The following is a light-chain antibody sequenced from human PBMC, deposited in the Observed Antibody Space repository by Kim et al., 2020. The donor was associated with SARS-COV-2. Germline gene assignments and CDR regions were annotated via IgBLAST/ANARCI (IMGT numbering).Light chain of an antibody. CDR3: QQRGNWPLT. CDR1: QSVSSY. J-gene: IGKJ4*01. V-gene: IGKV3-11*01. CDR2: DAS. Sequence: LSPGERATRSCRASQSVSSYLAWYQQKPGQAPRLLIYDASNRATGIPPRFSGSGSGTDFTLTISSLEPEDFAVYYCQQRGNWPLTFGGGTKVDIK.